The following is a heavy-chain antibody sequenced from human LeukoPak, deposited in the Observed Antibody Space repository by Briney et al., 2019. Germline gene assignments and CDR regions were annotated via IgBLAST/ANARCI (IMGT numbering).Heavy chain of an antibody. CDR1: GGSFSGYY. CDR3: ARGLRYFDWLSTGGWFDH. Sequence: SETLPLTCAVYGGSFSGYYWSWLRQPPGKGLEWLGEINHSGSTNYNPSLKSRVTISVDTSKNQFSLKLSSVTAADTAVYYCARGLRYFDWLSTGGWFDHWGQGTLVTVSS. CDR2: INHSGST. J-gene: IGHJ5*02. V-gene: IGHV4-34*01. D-gene: IGHD3-9*01.